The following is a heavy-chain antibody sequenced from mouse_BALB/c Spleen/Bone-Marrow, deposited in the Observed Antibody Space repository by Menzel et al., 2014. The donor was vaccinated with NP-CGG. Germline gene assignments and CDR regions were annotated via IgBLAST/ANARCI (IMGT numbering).Heavy chain of an antibody. J-gene: IGHJ4*01. V-gene: IGHV1-54*01. D-gene: IGHD1-1*01. CDR3: ARFIATAYAMDY. Sequence: QVQLQQSGAELVRPGTSVKVSCKASGYAFSNYLIEWVKQRPGQGLEWIGVINPGSGDINYNEKFKGKAALTADKSSSTAYMQLSSLTSDDSAVYFCARFIATAYAMDYLGQGTSVTVSS. CDR1: GYAFSNYL. CDR2: INPGSGDI.